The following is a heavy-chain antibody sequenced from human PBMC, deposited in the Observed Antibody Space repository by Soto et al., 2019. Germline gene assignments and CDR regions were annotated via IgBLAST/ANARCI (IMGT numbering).Heavy chain of an antibody. CDR2: ISSNGGTT. V-gene: IGHV3-64D*06. Sequence: GGSLRLSCSASGFTFSSYAMHWVRQAPGKGLQYVSAISSNGGTTYYADSVKGRFTISRDNSKNTVYLQMSSLRPEDTAVYYCVKDGTPYDFWSGYFSNFDSWGQGTLVTVSS. D-gene: IGHD3-3*01. CDR1: GFTFSSYA. J-gene: IGHJ4*02. CDR3: VKDGTPYDFWSGYFSNFDS.